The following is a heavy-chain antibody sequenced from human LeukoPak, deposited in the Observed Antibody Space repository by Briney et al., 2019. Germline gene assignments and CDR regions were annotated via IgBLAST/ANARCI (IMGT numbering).Heavy chain of an antibody. CDR1: GYTVSDYF. J-gene: IGHJ4*02. Sequence: SVKVSCKASGYTVSDYFIHWVRQAPGQGLEWIGRINPNSGGTEYAQNFQGRVTMTRDTSISASYMELNRLTSDDTAVYYCARDLSTTSNWELDYWGQGTLVTVSS. CDR3: ARDLSTTSNWELDY. V-gene: IGHV1-2*06. CDR2: INPNSGGT. D-gene: IGHD7-27*01.